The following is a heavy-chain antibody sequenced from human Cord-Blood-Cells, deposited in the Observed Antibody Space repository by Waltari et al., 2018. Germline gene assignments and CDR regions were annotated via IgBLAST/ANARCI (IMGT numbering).Heavy chain of an antibody. Sequence: QVQLQESGPGLVKPSEPLSLTCTVSGGPVSSGSYYWSWIRQPPGKGLEWIGYIYYSGSTNHNPSLKSRVTISVDTSKNQFSLKLSSVTAADTAVYYCARDSGNWYFDLWGRGTLVTVSS. CDR2: IYYSGST. D-gene: IGHD1-26*01. CDR3: ARDSGNWYFDL. CDR1: GGPVSSGSYY. V-gene: IGHV4-61*01. J-gene: IGHJ2*01.